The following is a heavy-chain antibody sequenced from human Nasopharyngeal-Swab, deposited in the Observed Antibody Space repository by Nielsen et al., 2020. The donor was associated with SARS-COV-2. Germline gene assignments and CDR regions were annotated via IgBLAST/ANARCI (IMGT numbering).Heavy chain of an antibody. J-gene: IGHJ4*02. D-gene: IGHD3-10*02. V-gene: IGHV4-59*13. CDR1: GGSISSYY. CDR2: IYYSGST. CDR3: ARGLFIDY. Sequence: SETLSLTCTASGGSISSYYWSWIRQPPGKGLEWIGYIYYSGSTNYNPSLKSRVTISVDTSKNQFSLKLSSVTAADTAVYYCARGLFIDYWGQGTLVTVSS.